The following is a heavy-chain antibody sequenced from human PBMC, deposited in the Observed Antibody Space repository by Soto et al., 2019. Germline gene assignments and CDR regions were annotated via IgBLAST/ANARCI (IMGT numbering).Heavy chain of an antibody. Sequence: ASVKVSCKASGYTFTSYGISWVRQAPGQGLEWMGWISAYNGNTNYAQKLQGRVTMTTDTSTSTAYMELRSLRSDDTAVYYCASYIAAAGNNWFDPWGQGTLVTVSS. CDR3: ASYIAAAGNNWFDP. J-gene: IGHJ5*02. CDR2: ISAYNGNT. CDR1: GYTFTSYG. V-gene: IGHV1-18*04. D-gene: IGHD6-13*01.